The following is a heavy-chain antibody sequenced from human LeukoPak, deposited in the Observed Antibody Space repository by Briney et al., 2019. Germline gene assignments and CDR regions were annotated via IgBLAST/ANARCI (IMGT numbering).Heavy chain of an antibody. D-gene: IGHD6-13*01. V-gene: IGHV3-23*01. CDR1: GFTFSSYA. CDR2: ISGSGGST. Sequence: GGSLRLSCAASGFTFSSYAMSWVRQAPGKGLEWVSAISGSGGSTYYADSVKGRFTISRDNSKNTLYLQMNSLRAEDTAVYYCAKLFRAGASWQQVATAAFDIWGQGTMVTVSS. J-gene: IGHJ3*02. CDR3: AKLFRAGASWQQVATAAFDI.